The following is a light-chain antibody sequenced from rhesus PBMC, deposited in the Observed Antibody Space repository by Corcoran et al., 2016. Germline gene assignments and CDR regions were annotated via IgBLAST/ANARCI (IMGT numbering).Light chain of an antibody. CDR1: QGISKY. V-gene: IGKV1-25*01. Sequence: DIQMTQSPSSLSASVGDTVTITCQASQGISKYLAWYQQIPGKAPKLLIYDASTLQSGVPSRFSGSGAGTEFTLTISSLQPEDFATYFCQQHNSYPLTFGGGTKVEL. CDR2: DAS. CDR3: QQHNSYPLT. J-gene: IGKJ4*01.